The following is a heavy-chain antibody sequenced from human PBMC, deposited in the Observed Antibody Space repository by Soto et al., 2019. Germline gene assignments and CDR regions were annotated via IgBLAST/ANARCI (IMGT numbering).Heavy chain of an antibody. Sequence: ASVKVSCKASGYTFSDYGITRVRQAPGQGLEWMGWISISSGNTHFEESLQGRVTMTSDKTSTAYMELWRLRSDDSAMYYCARSYNYGSYWYFDLWGRGTLVTVSS. CDR2: ISISSGNT. CDR1: GYTFSDYG. CDR3: ARSYNYGSYWYFDL. D-gene: IGHD3-10*01. V-gene: IGHV1-18*04. J-gene: IGHJ2*01.